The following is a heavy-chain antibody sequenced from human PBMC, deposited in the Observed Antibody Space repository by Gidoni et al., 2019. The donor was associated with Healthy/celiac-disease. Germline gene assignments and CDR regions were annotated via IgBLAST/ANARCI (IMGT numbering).Heavy chain of an antibody. CDR3: ARGYGS. CDR1: VYTFTGYY. D-gene: IGHD1-26*01. CDR2: INPNSGGT. J-gene: IGHJ3*01. Sequence: QVQLVQSGAEVKKPGASVKVSCKASVYTFTGYYMHWVRQAPGQGLEWMGWINPNSGGTNYEQKFQGRVTMATDTSISTAYRERSRLISDDKAVYYCARGYGSWGQGTMVTVSS. V-gene: IGHV1-2*02.